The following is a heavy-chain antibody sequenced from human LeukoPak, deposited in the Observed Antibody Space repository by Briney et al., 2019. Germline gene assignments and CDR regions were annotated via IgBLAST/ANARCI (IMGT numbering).Heavy chain of an antibody. CDR1: GYTFTSYG. Sequence: GASVKVSCKASGYTFTSYGISWVRQAPGQGLEWMGWISAYNGHTNYAQKFQGRVTMTTDTSTSTAYMELRSLRSDDTAVYYCAREEAAGIQGWFDPWGQGTLVTVSS. D-gene: IGHD6-13*01. V-gene: IGHV1-18*01. CDR3: AREEAAGIQGWFDP. J-gene: IGHJ5*02. CDR2: ISAYNGHT.